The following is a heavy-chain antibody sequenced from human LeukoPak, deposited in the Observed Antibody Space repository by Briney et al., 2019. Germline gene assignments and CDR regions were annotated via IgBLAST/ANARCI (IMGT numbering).Heavy chain of an antibody. V-gene: IGHV4-39*07. CDR1: GGSISSSSYY. CDR3: ARFGSGWYYFDH. D-gene: IGHD6-19*01. CDR2: IYYSGST. J-gene: IGHJ4*02. Sequence: PSETLSLTCTVSGGSISSSSYYWGWIRQPPGKGLEWIGSIYYSGSTNYNPSLKSRVTISVDTSKNQFSLKLSSVTAAGTAVYYCARFGSGWYYFDHWGQGTLVTVSS.